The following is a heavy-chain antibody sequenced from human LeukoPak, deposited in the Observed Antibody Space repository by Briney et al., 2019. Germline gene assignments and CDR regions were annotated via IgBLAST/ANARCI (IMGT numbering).Heavy chain of an antibody. CDR2: IYPGDSDT. V-gene: IGHV5-51*01. Sequence: GESLKISFKGSGYIFTTYWISWVRQLPGKGLEWMGIIYPGDSDTRYSPSFQGQVTISADKSISTAYLQWSSLKASDTAMYYCARLVNSYFDYWGQGTLVTVSS. J-gene: IGHJ4*02. CDR1: GYIFTTYW. CDR3: ARLVNSYFDY.